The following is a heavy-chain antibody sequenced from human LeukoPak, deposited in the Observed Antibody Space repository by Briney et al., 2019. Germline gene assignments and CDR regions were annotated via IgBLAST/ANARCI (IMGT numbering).Heavy chain of an antibody. Sequence: PGGSLRLSCAASGFTFSSYSMNWVRQAPGKGLEWVSSISSSSSYIYYADSVKGRFTISRDNAKNSLYLQMNSLRAEDTAVYYCARDGTIFGVVIPLYYYYYYYMDVWGKGTTVTVSS. D-gene: IGHD3-3*01. CDR1: GFTFSSYS. J-gene: IGHJ6*03. CDR3: ARDGTIFGVVIPLYYYYYYYMDV. CDR2: ISSSSSYI. V-gene: IGHV3-21*01.